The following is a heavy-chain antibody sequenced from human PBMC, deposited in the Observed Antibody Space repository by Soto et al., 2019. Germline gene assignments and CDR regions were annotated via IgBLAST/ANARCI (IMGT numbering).Heavy chain of an antibody. CDR1: GFSLSTGGVG. J-gene: IGHJ4*02. CDR3: AHRNVEVVAESTNTFVS. Sequence: QITLKESGPTLVRPTQTLTLTCTFSGFSLSTGGVGVGWIRQPPGKALEWLALIYWDDDKRYNPSLQSRLTLTKDTSENQVVLTLTNMDPVDTATYYCAHRNVEVVAESTNTFVSWGQGILVTVSS. CDR2: IYWDDDK. V-gene: IGHV2-5*02. D-gene: IGHD2-15*01.